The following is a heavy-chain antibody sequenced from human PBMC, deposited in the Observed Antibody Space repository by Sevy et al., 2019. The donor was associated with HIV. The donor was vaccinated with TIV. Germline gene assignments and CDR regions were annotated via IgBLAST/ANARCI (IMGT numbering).Heavy chain of an antibody. V-gene: IGHV3-23*01. J-gene: IGHJ4*02. CDR1: GFTFAKYS. CDR3: AREGCTQPHDY. Sequence: GESLKISCAASGFTFAKYSMSWVRQAPGKGLEWVSTFSFGCGRINYADSVKGRFTISRDDSKNTLFLQMNSLRAEDMATYFRAREGCTQPHDYWGQGTLVTVSS. CDR2: FSFGCGRI. D-gene: IGHD2-8*01.